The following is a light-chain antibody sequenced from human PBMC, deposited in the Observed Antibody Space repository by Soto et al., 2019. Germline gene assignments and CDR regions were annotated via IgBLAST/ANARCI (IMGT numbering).Light chain of an antibody. CDR1: SSDVGSSNL. CDR3: CSFARSSTSYV. V-gene: IGLV2-23*01. CDR2: EGS. Sequence: QSVLTQPASVSGSPGQSITISCTGTSSDVGSSNLVSWYQQHPGKTPKLIIYEGSRRPSGVSGRFSGSMSGNAASLTISGLQAEDEAHYYCCSFARSSTSYVFGTGTKLTVL. J-gene: IGLJ1*01.